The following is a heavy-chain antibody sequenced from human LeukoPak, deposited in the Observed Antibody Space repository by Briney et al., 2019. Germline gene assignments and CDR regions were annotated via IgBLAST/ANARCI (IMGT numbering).Heavy chain of an antibody. CDR2: IYGGHSA. V-gene: IGHV3-53*01. CDR1: GVTVSTVY. CDR3: AREIGQLGGAFDI. D-gene: IGHD7-27*01. Sequence: GGSLRLSCAASGVTVSTVYMTWVRQAPGKGLEWVSVIYGGHSAYYADSVKDRFTISRDNPKNTLNLQMNSLRAEDTAVYYCAREIGQLGGAFDIWGQGTMVTVSS. J-gene: IGHJ3*02.